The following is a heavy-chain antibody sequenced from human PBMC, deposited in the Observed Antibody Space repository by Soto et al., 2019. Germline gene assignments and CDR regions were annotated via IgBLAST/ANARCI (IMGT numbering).Heavy chain of an antibody. D-gene: IGHD3-10*01. CDR2: IYPGDSDT. V-gene: IGHV5-51*01. CDR1: GYSFTSYW. Sequence: GESLKISCKGSGYSFTSYWIGWVRQMPGKGLEWMGTIYPGDSDTRYSPSFQGQVTISADKSISTAYLQWSSLKASDTAMYYCARQVYYGSGSYYYYGMDVWAKGPRSPS. CDR3: ARQVYYGSGSYYYYGMDV. J-gene: IGHJ6*02.